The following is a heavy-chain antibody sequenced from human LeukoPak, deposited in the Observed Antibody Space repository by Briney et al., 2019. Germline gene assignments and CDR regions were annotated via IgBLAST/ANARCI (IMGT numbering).Heavy chain of an antibody. V-gene: IGHV4-34*01. CDR1: GGSFSGYY. J-gene: IGHJ4*02. Sequence: SETLSLTCAVYGGSFSGYYWSWIRQPPGKGLEWIGEINHSGSTNYNPSLKSRVTISVDTSKNQFSLKLSSVTAADAAVYYCARVLYGSGWYYFDYWGQGTLVTVPS. D-gene: IGHD6-19*01. CDR3: ARVLYGSGWYYFDY. CDR2: INHSGST.